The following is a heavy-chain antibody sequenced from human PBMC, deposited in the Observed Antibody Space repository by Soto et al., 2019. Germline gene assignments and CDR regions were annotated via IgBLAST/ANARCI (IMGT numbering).Heavy chain of an antibody. Sequence: EVQLLESGGGLVQPGGSLRLSCAASGLIFNNYAMTWVRQAPGKGLEWVSTITNSGRSKFYADCVKGRFTISRDNSKNTLYLQMNSLRAEDTAIYYCANRPASLLCFDYWGQVTLVTVSS. CDR1: GLIFNNYA. D-gene: IGHD6-6*01. CDR2: ITNSGRSK. CDR3: ANRPASLLCFDY. J-gene: IGHJ4*02. V-gene: IGHV3-23*01.